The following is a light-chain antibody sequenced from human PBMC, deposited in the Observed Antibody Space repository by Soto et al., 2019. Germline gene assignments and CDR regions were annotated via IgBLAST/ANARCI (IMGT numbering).Light chain of an antibody. CDR1: SSDVGGYNY. CDR2: DVS. V-gene: IGLV2-11*01. CDR3: CSYAGRYKVYV. J-gene: IGLJ1*01. Sequence: QSALTQPRSVSGSPGQSVTISCTGTSSDVGGYNYVSWYQQHPGKAPKLMIYDVSKRPSGVPDRFSASKSGNTASLTISGLQAEDEADYYCCSYAGRYKVYVFGTGTKLTVL.